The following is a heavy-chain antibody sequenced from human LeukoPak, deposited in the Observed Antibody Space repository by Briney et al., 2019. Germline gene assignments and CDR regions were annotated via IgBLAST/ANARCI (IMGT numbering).Heavy chain of an antibody. V-gene: IGHV3-21*01. CDR2: ISSSSRYI. CDR1: GFTFSSYS. J-gene: IGHJ3*02. Sequence: GGALRLSCAASGFTFSSYSMNWVRQAPGKGLEWVSSISSSSRYIYYADSVKGRFTISRDNAKNSLYLQMNSLRAEDTAVYYCARDGRLRYFHWLYRRVPPQTTHAFDIWGQGTMVTVSS. CDR3: ARDGRLRYFHWLYRRVPPQTTHAFDI. D-gene: IGHD3-9*01.